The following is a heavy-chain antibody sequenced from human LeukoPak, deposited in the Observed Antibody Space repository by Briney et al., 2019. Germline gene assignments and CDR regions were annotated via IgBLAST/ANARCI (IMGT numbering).Heavy chain of an antibody. J-gene: IGHJ4*02. CDR2: IWYDGSNK. CDR1: GFPFSSYG. Sequence: QPGRSLRLSCAASGFPFSSYGMHWVRQAPGKGLEWVAVIWYDGSNKYYSDSVKGRFTISRDNSKNTVYLQMDSLRVEDTAIYYCYATEAYWGQGTLVTVSS. V-gene: IGHV3-33*01. CDR3: YATEAY.